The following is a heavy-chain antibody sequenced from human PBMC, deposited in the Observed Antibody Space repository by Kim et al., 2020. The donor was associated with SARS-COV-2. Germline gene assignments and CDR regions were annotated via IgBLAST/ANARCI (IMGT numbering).Heavy chain of an antibody. CDR1: GFPFSIYA. CDR3: AKNSGGSCYSAVDH. V-gene: IGHV3-23*01. D-gene: IGHD2-15*01. Sequence: GGSLRLSCAASGFPFSIYAMSWVRQAPGEGLEWLSSVCGSTDSTYYADSVKGRFTISRDNSKNTLYLQMSGLRAEDTALYYCAKNSGGSCYSAVDHWGQGTLVTVSS. J-gene: IGHJ4*02. CDR2: VCGSTDST.